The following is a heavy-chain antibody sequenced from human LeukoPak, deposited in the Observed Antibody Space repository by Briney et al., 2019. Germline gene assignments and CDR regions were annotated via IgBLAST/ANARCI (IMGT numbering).Heavy chain of an antibody. CDR1: GFTFSSYS. D-gene: IGHD1-26*01. Sequence: GGSLRLSCAASGFTFSSYSMNWVRQAPGKGLEWVSYISYSSSAIYYADSVKGRFTISRDNAKNSLYLQMNSLRAEDTAVYYCARAWESIAGYYFDYWGQGTLVTVSS. V-gene: IGHV3-48*04. J-gene: IGHJ4*02. CDR2: ISYSSSAI. CDR3: ARAWESIAGYYFDY.